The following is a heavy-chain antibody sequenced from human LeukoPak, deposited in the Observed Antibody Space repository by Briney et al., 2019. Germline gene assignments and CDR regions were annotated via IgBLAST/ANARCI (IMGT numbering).Heavy chain of an antibody. J-gene: IGHJ4*02. CDR1: GGSFSGYY. CDR2: INHSGST. D-gene: IGHD3-22*01. CDR3: ARGTVYYDSSGYFDY. V-gene: IGHV4-34*01. Sequence: KASETLSLTCAVYGGSFSGYYWSWIRQPPGKGLEWIGEINHSGSTNYSPSLKSRVTISVDTSKNQFSLKLSSVTAADTAVYYCARGTVYYDSSGYFDYWGQGTLVTVSS.